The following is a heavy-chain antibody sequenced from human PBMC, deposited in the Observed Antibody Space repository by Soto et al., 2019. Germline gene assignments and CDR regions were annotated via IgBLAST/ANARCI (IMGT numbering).Heavy chain of an antibody. CDR2: ISYDGGSK. J-gene: IGHJ4*02. D-gene: IGHD3-22*01. Sequence: QVQLVESGGGVVQPGKSLRLSCAASGFTFSTYGIHWVRQAPGKGLEWVALISYDGGSKYYGDSVKGRFIISRDNSHNTLSLQMNSLRADDTAVYLCAKEQLAMTVVVADYFDSWGQGTLVTVSS. CDR3: AKEQLAMTVVVADYFDS. V-gene: IGHV3-30*18. CDR1: GFTFSTYG.